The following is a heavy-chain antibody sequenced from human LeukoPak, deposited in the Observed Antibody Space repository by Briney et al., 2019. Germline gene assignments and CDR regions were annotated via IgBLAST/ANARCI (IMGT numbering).Heavy chain of an antibody. CDR1: GGTFSSYS. Sequence: SCKASGGTFSSYSMNWVRQAPGKGLEWVSSISSSSSYIYYADSVKGRFTISRDNAKNSLYLQMNSLRAEDTAVYYCARHGSGSYIGWFDPWGQGTLVTVSS. CDR2: ISSSSSYI. V-gene: IGHV3-21*01. J-gene: IGHJ5*02. D-gene: IGHD3-10*01. CDR3: ARHGSGSYIGWFDP.